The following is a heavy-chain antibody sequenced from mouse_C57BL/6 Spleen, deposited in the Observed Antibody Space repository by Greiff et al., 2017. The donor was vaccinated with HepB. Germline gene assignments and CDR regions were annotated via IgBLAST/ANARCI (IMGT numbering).Heavy chain of an antibody. Sequence: VQLQQSGAELVKPGASVKLSCKASGYTFTEYTIHWVKQRSGQGLEWIGWFYPGSGSIKYNEKFKDKATLTADKSSSTVDMELRRLTSEDSAVYFCARHEEGGRDYYGSSSGAMDYWGQGTSVTVSS. CDR2: FYPGSGSI. J-gene: IGHJ4*01. D-gene: IGHD1-1*01. CDR3: ARHEEGGRDYYGSSSGAMDY. CDR1: GYTFTEYT. V-gene: IGHV1-62-2*01.